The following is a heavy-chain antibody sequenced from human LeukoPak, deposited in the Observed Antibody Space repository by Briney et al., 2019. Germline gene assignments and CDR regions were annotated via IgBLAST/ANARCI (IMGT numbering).Heavy chain of an antibody. CDR3: ASTRYCSGGSCYG. CDR2: IRYDGSNK. Sequence: GGSLRLSCAASGFTFSSYGMHWVRQAPGKGLEWVAFIRYDGSNKYYADSVKGRFTISRDNSKNTLYLQMNSLRAEDTAVYHCASTRYCSGGSCYGWGQGTLVTVSS. V-gene: IGHV3-30*02. D-gene: IGHD2-15*01. CDR1: GFTFSSYG. J-gene: IGHJ4*02.